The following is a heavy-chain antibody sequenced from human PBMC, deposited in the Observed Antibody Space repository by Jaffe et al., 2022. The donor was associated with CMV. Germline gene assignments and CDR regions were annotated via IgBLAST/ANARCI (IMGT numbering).Heavy chain of an antibody. CDR1: GGSISSSSYY. Sequence: QLQLQESGPGLVKPSETLSLTCTVSGGSISSSSYYWGWIRQPPGKGLEWIGSIYYSGSTYYNPSLKSRVTISVDTSKNQFSLKLSSVTAADTAVYYCASRLTPGVDVRADAFDIWGQGTMVTVSS. V-gene: IGHV4-39*01. D-gene: IGHD3-9*01. J-gene: IGHJ3*02. CDR3: ASRLTPGVDVRADAFDI. CDR2: IYYSGST.